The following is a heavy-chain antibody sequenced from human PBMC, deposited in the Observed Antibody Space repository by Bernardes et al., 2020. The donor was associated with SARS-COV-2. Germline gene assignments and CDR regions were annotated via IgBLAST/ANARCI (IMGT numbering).Heavy chain of an antibody. CDR3: ARSCGGDCYSPYYYYGMDV. J-gene: IGHJ6*02. Sequence: ASVKVSCKASGYTFTGYYMHWVRQAPGQGLEWMGWINPNSGGTNYAQKFQGWVTMTRDTSISTAYMELSRLRSDDTAVYYCARSCGGDCYSPYYYYGMDVWGQGTTVTVSS. D-gene: IGHD2-21*01. V-gene: IGHV1-2*04. CDR2: INPNSGGT. CDR1: GYTFTGYY.